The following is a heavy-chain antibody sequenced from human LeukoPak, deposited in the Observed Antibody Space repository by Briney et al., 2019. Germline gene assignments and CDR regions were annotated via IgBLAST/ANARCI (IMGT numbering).Heavy chain of an antibody. Sequence: TGGSLRLSCAASGFTFSSYSMNWVRQAPGKGLEWVSSISSSSSYIYYADSVKGRFTISRDNAKNSLYLQMNSLRAEDTAVYYCARGPKTYYYMDVWGKGTTVTVSS. J-gene: IGHJ6*03. CDR2: ISSSSSYI. CDR3: ARGPKTYYYMDV. V-gene: IGHV3-21*01. CDR1: GFTFSSYS.